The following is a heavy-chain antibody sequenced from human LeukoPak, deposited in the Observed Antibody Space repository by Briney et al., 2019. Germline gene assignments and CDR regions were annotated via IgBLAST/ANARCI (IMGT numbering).Heavy chain of an antibody. Sequence: GGCLSIPCSASCFSFNIFDGIWVREAPGKGLQQVSYMSSSGTTIHYVDSVKGRFRNSRDNAKNTVYLEMNSLRSEDTAVYYCARSLIPLGMDVWGQGTTVTVSS. CDR3: ARSLIPLGMDV. J-gene: IGHJ6*02. CDR1: CFSFNIFD. D-gene: IGHD2-21*01. CDR2: MSSSGTTI. V-gene: IGHV3-48*03.